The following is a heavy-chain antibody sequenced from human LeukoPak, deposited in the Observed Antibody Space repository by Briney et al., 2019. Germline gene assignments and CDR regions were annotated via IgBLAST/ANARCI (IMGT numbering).Heavy chain of an antibody. V-gene: IGHV3-53*01. D-gene: IGHD3-16*01. CDR3: ARDRLDGGRDY. CDR1: GFTFSSYA. CDR2: IYSGGST. Sequence: GGSLRLSCAASGFTFSSYAVSWVRQAPGKGLEWVSVIYSGGSTYYADSVKGRFTISRDNSKNTLYLQMNSLRAEDTAVYYCARDRLDGGRDYWGQGTLVTVSS. J-gene: IGHJ4*02.